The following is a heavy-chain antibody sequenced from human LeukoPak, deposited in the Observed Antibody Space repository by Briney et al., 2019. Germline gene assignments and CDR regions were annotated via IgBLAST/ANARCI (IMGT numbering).Heavy chain of an antibody. CDR2: IYYSGRS. CDR1: GGSIGSYY. Sequence: SETLSLTCTVSGGSIGSYYWSWIRQPPGKGLEWIGYIYYSGRSNQNPSLKSRVTISLDTSKNQFSLKLSSVTAADTAVYYCAGGRQWLSFDKWGQGILVTVSS. D-gene: IGHD6-19*01. J-gene: IGHJ4*02. CDR3: AGGRQWLSFDK. V-gene: IGHV4-59*01.